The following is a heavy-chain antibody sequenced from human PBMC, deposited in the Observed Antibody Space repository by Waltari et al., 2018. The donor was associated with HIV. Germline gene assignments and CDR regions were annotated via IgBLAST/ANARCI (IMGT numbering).Heavy chain of an antibody. CDR1: GFSLSNYG. CDR2: IWYDGSNK. J-gene: IGHJ4*02. V-gene: IGHV3-33*01. CDR3: ARDVALDS. Sequence: QVQLVESGGGVVQPGKSLRLSCAASGFSLSNYGMHWVSKAPGKGLEWVALIWYDGSNKYYGDSVKGRFTISRDISKNTLYLQMNSLRAEDTAVYFCARDVALDSWGPGTLVTVSS.